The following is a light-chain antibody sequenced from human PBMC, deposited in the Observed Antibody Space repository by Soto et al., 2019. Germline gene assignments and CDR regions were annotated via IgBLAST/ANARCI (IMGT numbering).Light chain of an antibody. CDR3: QQYDISPRT. CDR1: PSVSSNF. V-gene: IGKV3-20*01. Sequence: ENVLPQSPGTLSLSPGERATLSCRASPSVSSNFLAWYQQKPGQAPRLLIYGASNRATGIPDRSSGSDSGTDFTLTISRLEPEAVAVYYCQQYDISPRTFGQGTKVEIK. J-gene: IGKJ1*01. CDR2: GAS.